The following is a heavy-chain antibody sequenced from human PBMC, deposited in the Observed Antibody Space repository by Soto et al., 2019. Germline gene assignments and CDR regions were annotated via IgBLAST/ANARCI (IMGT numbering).Heavy chain of an antibody. V-gene: IGHV4-4*02. CDR1: GGSIDNGNS. J-gene: IGHJ6*02. CDR3: AASYCSGGRCSAYAMDI. CDR2: IYYSGRT. Sequence: SETLSLTCTVSGGSIDNGNSWSWVRQSPGRGLEWIGEIYYSGRTQYNPSLKSRISISVDNPKNQISLKLTSVTAADTARYYCAASYCSGGRCSAYAMDIWGQGTTVTGSS. D-gene: IGHD2-15*01.